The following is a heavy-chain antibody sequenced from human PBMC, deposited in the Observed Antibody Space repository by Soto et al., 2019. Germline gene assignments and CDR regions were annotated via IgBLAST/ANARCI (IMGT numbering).Heavy chain of an antibody. D-gene: IGHD3-3*01. J-gene: IGHJ2*01. Sequence: PGGSLRLSCAASGFTFSSYWMSWVRQAPGKGLEWVANIKQDGSEKYYVDSVKGRFTISRDNAKNSLYLQMNSLRAEDTAVYYCARSAFTIFGVAPYIWYFDLWGRGTLVTVSS. CDR3: ARSAFTIFGVAPYIWYFDL. CDR2: IKQDGSEK. CDR1: GFTFSSYW. V-gene: IGHV3-7*03.